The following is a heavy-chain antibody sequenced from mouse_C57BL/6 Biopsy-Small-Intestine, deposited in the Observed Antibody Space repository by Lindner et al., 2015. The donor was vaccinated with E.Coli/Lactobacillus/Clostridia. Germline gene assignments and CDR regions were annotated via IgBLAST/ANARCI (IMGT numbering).Heavy chain of an antibody. D-gene: IGHD2-5*01. CDR1: GGTFSSYA. V-gene: IGHV1-81*01. Sequence: SVKVSCKASGGTFSSYAISWVRQAPGQGLEWMGGIIPIFGTANYAQKFQGRVTITAGESTSTAYMELSSLRSEDTAVYYCARDDYSNNWFDPWGQGTLVTVSS. CDR2: IIPIFGTA. CDR3: ARDDYSNNWFDP. J-gene: IGHJ4*01.